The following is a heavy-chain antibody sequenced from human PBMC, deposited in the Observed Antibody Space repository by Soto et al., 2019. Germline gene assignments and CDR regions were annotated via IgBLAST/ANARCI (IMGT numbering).Heavy chain of an antibody. Sequence: QVQLVQSGAEVKKPGASVKVSCKASGYTFTSYGISWVRQAPGQGLEWLGWISAYNGNTNYAQKLQGRVTMTTDTSTSTAYLELRSLRSNDTAVYYCAWPTGIAYGWDYYYGMDVWGQGTTVTVSS. V-gene: IGHV1-18*04. D-gene: IGHD6-13*01. CDR1: GYTFTSYG. CDR3: AWPTGIAYGWDYYYGMDV. J-gene: IGHJ6*02. CDR2: ISAYNGNT.